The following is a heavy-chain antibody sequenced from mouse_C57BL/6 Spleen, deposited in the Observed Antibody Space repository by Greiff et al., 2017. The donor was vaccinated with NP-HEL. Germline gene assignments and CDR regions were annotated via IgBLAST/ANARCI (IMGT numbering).Heavy chain of an antibody. V-gene: IGHV1-81*01. CDR1: GYTFTSYG. Sequence: VKLQESGAELARPGASVKLSCKASGYTFTSYGISWVKQRTGQGLEWIGEIYPRSGNTYYNEKFKGKATLTADKSSSTAYMELRSLTSEDSAVYFCARSGTSVVATYWYFDVWGTGTTVTVSS. CDR2: IYPRSGNT. CDR3: ARSGTSVVATYWYFDV. J-gene: IGHJ1*03. D-gene: IGHD1-1*01.